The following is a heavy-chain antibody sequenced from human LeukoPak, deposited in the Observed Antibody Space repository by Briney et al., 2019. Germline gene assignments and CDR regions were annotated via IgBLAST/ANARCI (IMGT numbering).Heavy chain of an antibody. CDR1: GGSISSSNW. CDR3: ARAHPHLGY. CDR2: IYHSGST. J-gene: IGHJ4*02. Sequence: SETLSLTCAVSGGSISSSNWWSWVRQPPGKGLEWIGEIYHSGSTNYNPSLKSRVTISVDTSKNQFSLRLTTVTAADTAVYYCARAHPHLGYWGQGTLVTVSS. V-gene: IGHV4-4*02.